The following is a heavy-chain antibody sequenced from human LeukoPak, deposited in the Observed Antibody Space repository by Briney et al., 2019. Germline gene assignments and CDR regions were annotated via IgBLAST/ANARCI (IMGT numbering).Heavy chain of an antibody. V-gene: IGHV3-30*02. CDR2: IRFDGSIK. D-gene: IGHD6-13*01. CDR1: GFTFSSYG. J-gene: IGHJ3*02. Sequence: GGSLRLSCAASGFTFSSYGMHWVRQAPGKGLEWVAFIRFDGSIKYYAESVKGRFTLSRDNSRNTLYVQMNSLRAEDTAVYSCAKDVSIAAAGNDAFDIWGQGTMVAVSS. CDR3: AKDVSIAAAGNDAFDI.